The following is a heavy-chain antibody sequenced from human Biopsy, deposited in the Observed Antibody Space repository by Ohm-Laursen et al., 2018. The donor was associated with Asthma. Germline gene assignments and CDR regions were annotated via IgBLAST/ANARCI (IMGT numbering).Heavy chain of an antibody. CDR2: VYYSGST. J-gene: IGHJ4*02. CDR1: GGSINNFY. V-gene: IGHV4-59*01. D-gene: IGHD2-21*02. CDR3: ARGVDRVTGLLDHFDS. Sequence: VTLSLTCIVSGGSINNFYWSWIRQPPGKGLESIGHVYYSGSTNYNPSLKSRVTISIDASKNQFSLKLTSVTAADTAVYYCARGVDRVTGLLDHFDSWGQGTLVTVSS.